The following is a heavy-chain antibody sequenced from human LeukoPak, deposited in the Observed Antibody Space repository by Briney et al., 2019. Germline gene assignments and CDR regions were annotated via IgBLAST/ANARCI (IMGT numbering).Heavy chain of an antibody. Sequence: SETLSLTCTVSGGSISSSSYYWGWIRQPPGKGLEWIGSIYYSGSAYYNPSLKSRVTISVDTSKNQFSLKLSSVTAADTAVYYCARGYILTGRDAFDIWGQGTMVTVSS. CDR2: IYYSGSA. D-gene: IGHD3-9*01. J-gene: IGHJ3*02. V-gene: IGHV4-39*07. CDR3: ARGYILTGRDAFDI. CDR1: GGSISSSSYY.